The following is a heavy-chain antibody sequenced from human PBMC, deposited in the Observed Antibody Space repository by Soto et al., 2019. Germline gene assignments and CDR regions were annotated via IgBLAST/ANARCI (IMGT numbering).Heavy chain of an antibody. Sequence: QVQLQESGPGLVKPSGTLSLTCAASSGSIFTTNWWSWVRQSPGRGLQWIRDIYHSGSPKYNPSLKSRVSISIDTSKVRFFLNLTSVTAADTAVYYCARKPDVATAKVGGGYVFDVWGQGTMVTVSS. CDR2: IYHSGSP. CDR1: SGSIFTTNW. CDR3: ARKPDVATAKVGGGYVFDV. J-gene: IGHJ3*01. D-gene: IGHD3-16*01. V-gene: IGHV4-4*02.